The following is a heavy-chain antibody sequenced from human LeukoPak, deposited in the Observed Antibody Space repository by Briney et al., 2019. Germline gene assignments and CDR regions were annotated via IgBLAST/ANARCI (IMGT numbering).Heavy chain of an antibody. V-gene: IGHV3-30*02. CDR3: EWSGYYTGGNYFDY. D-gene: IGHD3-3*01. CDR1: GFTFSSYG. CDR2: IRYDGSNK. J-gene: IGHJ4*02. Sequence: GGSLRLSCAASGFTFSSYGMHWVCQAPGKGLEWVAFIRYDGSNKYYADSVKGRFTISRDNSKNTLYLQMNSLRAEDTAVYYCEWSGYYTGGNYFDYWGQGTLVTVSS.